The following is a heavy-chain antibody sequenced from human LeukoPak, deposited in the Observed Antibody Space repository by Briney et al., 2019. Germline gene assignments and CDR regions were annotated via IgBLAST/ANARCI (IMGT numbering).Heavy chain of an antibody. D-gene: IGHD5-24*01. Sequence: SGTLSLTCGVSGGSISSRNWWCWVRQPPGEGLEWIGEVYHSGSTNYNPSLKNRVTISVDKSKNQFSLKLTSVTAADTAVYYCARESRGPDYWGQGTLVTVSS. CDR3: ARESRGPDY. CDR1: GGSISSRNW. CDR2: VYHSGST. V-gene: IGHV4-4*02. J-gene: IGHJ4*02.